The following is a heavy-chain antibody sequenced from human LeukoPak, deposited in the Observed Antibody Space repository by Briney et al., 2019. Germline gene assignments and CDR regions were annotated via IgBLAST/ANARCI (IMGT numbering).Heavy chain of an antibody. V-gene: IGHV3-7*01. CDR2: IKQDGSEK. Sequence: GGSLRLSCAASGFTFSSYWMSWVRQAPGKGLGWVANIKQDGSEKYYVDSVKGRFTISRDNAKNSLYLQMNSLRAEDTAVYYCARVGDGYGYFSLYYYYYGMDVWGQGTTVTVSS. CDR1: GFTFSSYW. D-gene: IGHD5-18*01. J-gene: IGHJ6*02. CDR3: ARVGDGYGYFSLYYYYYGMDV.